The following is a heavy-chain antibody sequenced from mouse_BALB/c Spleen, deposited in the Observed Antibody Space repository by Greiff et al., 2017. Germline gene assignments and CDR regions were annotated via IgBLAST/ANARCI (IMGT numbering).Heavy chain of an antibody. D-gene: IGHD1-1*01. J-gene: IGHJ2*01. CDR1: GYTFTSYW. CDR2: IYPSDSYT. CDR3: TRRGTTVVHFDY. V-gene: IGHV1-69*02. Sequence: QVQLQQPGAELVRPGASVKLSCKASGYTFTSYWINWVKQRPGQGLEWIGNIYPSDSYTNYNQKFKDKATLTVDKSSSTAYMQLSSPTSEDSAVYYCTRRGTTVVHFDYWGQGTTLTVSS.